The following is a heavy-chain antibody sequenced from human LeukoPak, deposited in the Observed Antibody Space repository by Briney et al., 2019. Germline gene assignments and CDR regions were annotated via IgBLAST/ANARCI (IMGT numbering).Heavy chain of an antibody. CDR1: GGSISSYY. D-gene: IGHD5-18*01. V-gene: IGHV4-39*07. CDR2: IYYSGST. J-gene: IGHJ4*02. Sequence: PSETLSLTCTVSGGSISSYYWSWIRQPPGKGLEWIGSIYYSGSTYYNPSLKSRVTISVDTSKNQFSLKLSSVTAADTAVYYCARGRGYSYGNPTHFDYWGQGTLVTVSS. CDR3: ARGRGYSYGNPTHFDY.